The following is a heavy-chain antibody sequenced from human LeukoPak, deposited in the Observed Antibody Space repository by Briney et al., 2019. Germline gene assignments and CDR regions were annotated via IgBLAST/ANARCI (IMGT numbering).Heavy chain of an antibody. CDR3: ARDIAAAGHSAIDY. V-gene: IGHV3-21*01. Sequence: GRSLRLSCAASGFTFNTFTMNWVRQAPGKGLEWVSSISTSSSYIYYADSVKGRFTISRDNAKNSLYLQMNSLRAEDTAVYYCARDIAAAGHSAIDYWGQGTLVTVSS. J-gene: IGHJ4*02. D-gene: IGHD6-13*01. CDR2: ISTSSSYI. CDR1: GFTFNTFT.